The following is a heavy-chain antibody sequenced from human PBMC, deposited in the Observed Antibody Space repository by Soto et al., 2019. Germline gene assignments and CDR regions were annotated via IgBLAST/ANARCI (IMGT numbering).Heavy chain of an antibody. D-gene: IGHD5-12*01. V-gene: IGHV3-9*01. J-gene: IGHJ4*02. CDR1: GFTFDDYA. Sequence: GGSLRLSCAASGFTFDDYAMHWVRQAPGKGLEWVSGISWNSGSIGYADSVKGRFTISRDNAKNSLYLQMNSLRAEDTALYYCAKDKTGYSGYDLSFDYWGQGTLVTVSS. CDR3: AKDKTGYSGYDLSFDY. CDR2: ISWNSGSI.